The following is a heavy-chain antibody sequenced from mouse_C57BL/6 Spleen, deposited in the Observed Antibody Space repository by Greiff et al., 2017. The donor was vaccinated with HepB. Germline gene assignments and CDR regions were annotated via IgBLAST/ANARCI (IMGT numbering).Heavy chain of an antibody. CDR2: INPYNGGT. CDR3: AGQLRLLAY. J-gene: IGHJ3*01. CDR1: GYTFTDYY. D-gene: IGHD3-2*02. V-gene: IGHV1-19*01. Sequence: VQLKQSGPVLVKPGASVKMSCKASGYTFTDYYMNWVKQSHGKSLEWIGVINPYNGGTSYNQKFKGKATLTVDKSSSTAYMELNSLTSEDSAVYYCAGQLRLLAYWGQGTLVTVSA.